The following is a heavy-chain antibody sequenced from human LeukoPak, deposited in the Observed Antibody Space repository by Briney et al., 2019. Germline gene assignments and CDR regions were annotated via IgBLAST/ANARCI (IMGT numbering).Heavy chain of an antibody. CDR1: GFTFSSYD. Sequence: GGSLRLSCAASGFTFSSYDMHWVRQATGKGLEWVSAIGTAGDTYYPGSVKGRFTTSRENAKNSLYLQMNSLRAGDTAVYYCARDFDGGGMDVWGQGTTVTVSS. CDR3: ARDFDGGGMDV. J-gene: IGHJ6*02. D-gene: IGHD3-9*01. V-gene: IGHV3-13*01. CDR2: IGTAGDT.